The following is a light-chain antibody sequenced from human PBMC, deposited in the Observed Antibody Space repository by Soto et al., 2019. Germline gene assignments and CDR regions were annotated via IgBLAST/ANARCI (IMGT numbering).Light chain of an antibody. CDR1: QSVSSN. CDR2: GAS. J-gene: IGKJ1*01. V-gene: IGKV3-15*01. Sequence: EISLPQSAAAVSLSPGKRARSSWWASQSVSSNLAWYQQKPGQAPRLLIYGASTRATGIPARFSGSGSGTEFTLTISSLQSEDFAVYYCQQYNNWAPAFGQGTKVDIK. CDR3: QQYNNWAPA.